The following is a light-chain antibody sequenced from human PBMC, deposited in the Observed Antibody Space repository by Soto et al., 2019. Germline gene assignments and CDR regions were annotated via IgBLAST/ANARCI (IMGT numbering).Light chain of an antibody. CDR1: QSVRSSY. CDR2: GAS. Sequence: EIVLTQSPDTLSLSPGESATLSCRASQSVRSSYLAWYQQTPGQTPRLLIYGASSRATGILDRFSGSGAGTDFTLTISRLEPEDFAVYYCQQYDRSPYTFGQGTKVDIK. V-gene: IGKV3-20*01. CDR3: QQYDRSPYT. J-gene: IGKJ2*01.